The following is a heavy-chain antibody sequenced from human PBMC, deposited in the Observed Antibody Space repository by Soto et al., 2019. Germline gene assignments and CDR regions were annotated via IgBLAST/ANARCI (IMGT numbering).Heavy chain of an antibody. CDR1: GFTVSSNY. Sequence: EVQLVESGGGLIQPGGSLRLSCAASGFTVSSNYMSWVRQAPGKGLEWVSVIYSGGSTYYADSVKGRFTNSRDNSKNTLYLQMNSLRAEDTAVYYCNLSRPPGGYYYGMDVWGQGTTVTVSS. CDR2: IYSGGST. V-gene: IGHV3-53*01. D-gene: IGHD2-15*01. CDR3: NLSRPPGGYYYGMDV. J-gene: IGHJ6*02.